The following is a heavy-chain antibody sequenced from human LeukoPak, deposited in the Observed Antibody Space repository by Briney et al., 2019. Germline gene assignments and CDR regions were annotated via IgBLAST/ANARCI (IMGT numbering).Heavy chain of an antibody. CDR2: IIPIFGTA. D-gene: IGHD1-26*01. CDR3: ARGGIVGTTYDAFDI. CDR1: GGTLITYA. V-gene: IGHV1-69*01. J-gene: IGHJ3*02. Sequence: SVKVSCKASGGTLITYAISRVRQAPGQGLEWMGGIIPIFGTANYAQKFQGRVTIIADESTSTAYMELSSLRSEDTAVYYCARGGIVGTTYDAFDIWGQGTMVTVSS.